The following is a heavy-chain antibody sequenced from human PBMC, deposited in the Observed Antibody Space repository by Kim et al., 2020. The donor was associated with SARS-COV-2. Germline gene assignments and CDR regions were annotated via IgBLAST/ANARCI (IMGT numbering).Heavy chain of an antibody. V-gene: IGHV3-30*18. CDR2: ISYDGSNK. CDR1: GFTFSSYG. J-gene: IGHJ4*02. CDR3: AKAISKYSGWYENIDY. Sequence: GGSLRLSCAASGFTFSSYGMHWVRQAPGKGLEWVAVISYDGSNKYYADSVKGRFTISRDNSKNTLYLQMNSLRAEDTAVYYCAKAISKYSGWYENIDYWGQGTLVTVSS. D-gene: IGHD6-19*01.